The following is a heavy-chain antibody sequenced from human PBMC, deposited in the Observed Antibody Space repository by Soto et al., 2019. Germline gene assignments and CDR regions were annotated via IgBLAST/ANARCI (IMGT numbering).Heavy chain of an antibody. CDR3: ARTYVPGIAGFDP. Sequence: VGSLRLSCAASGFTFSNYFMHWVRQVPGGGLVWVSRMSGDGKTISYADSVKGRFTISRDNAKNTLYLQMNSLRVEDTAVYYCARTYVPGIAGFDPWGQGTLVTVSS. CDR1: GFTFSNYF. D-gene: IGHD1-1*01. CDR2: MSGDGKTI. J-gene: IGHJ5*02. V-gene: IGHV3-74*01.